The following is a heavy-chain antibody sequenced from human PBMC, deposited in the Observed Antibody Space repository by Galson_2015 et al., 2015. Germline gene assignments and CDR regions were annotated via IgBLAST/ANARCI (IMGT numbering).Heavy chain of an antibody. CDR1: GFTFSSYG. J-gene: IGHJ3*02. CDR3: ARAADQGAFDI. Sequence: SLRLSCAASGFTFSSYGMHWVRQAPGKGLEWVAVIRFDGSNKDYGDSVKGRFTISRDNSKNTLNLQMNSLRAEDTAVYYCARAADQGAFDIWGQGTMVTVSS. CDR2: IRFDGSNK. V-gene: IGHV3-33*01. D-gene: IGHD6-25*01.